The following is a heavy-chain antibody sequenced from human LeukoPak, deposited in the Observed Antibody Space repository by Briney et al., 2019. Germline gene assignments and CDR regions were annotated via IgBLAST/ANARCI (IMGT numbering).Heavy chain of an antibody. D-gene: IGHD6-13*01. CDR1: GFTFSSYG. V-gene: IGHV3-33*01. CDR3: ARESGDSSGWYSEYFQH. J-gene: IGHJ1*01. CDR2: ICYVGSNK. Sequence: GGSLRLSCAASGFTFSSYGMHWVRQAPGKGLEWVAVICYVGSNKYYADSVKGRFTISRDNSKNTLYLQMNSLRAEDTAVYYCARESGDSSGWYSEYFQHWGQGTLVTVSS.